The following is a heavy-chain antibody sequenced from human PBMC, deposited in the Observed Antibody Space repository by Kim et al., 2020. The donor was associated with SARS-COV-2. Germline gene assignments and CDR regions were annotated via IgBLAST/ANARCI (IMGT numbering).Heavy chain of an antibody. D-gene: IGHD2-15*01. J-gene: IGHJ6*02. Sequence: GGSLRLSCAASGFTFSSYGMHWVRQAPGKGLEWVAVISYDGSNKYYADSVKGRFTISRDNSKNTLYLQMNSLRAEDTAVYYCAKAEYCSGGSCYSFLYYYYGMDVWGQGTTVTVSS. CDR3: AKAEYCSGGSCYSFLYYYYGMDV. V-gene: IGHV3-30*18. CDR1: GFTFSSYG. CDR2: ISYDGSNK.